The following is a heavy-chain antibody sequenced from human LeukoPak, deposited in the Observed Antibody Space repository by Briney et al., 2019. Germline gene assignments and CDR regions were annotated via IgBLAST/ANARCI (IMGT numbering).Heavy chain of an antibody. CDR2: ISSSGSTI. CDR3: ARGRMDRGFGYYYYGMDV. V-gene: IGHV3-11*01. Sequence: GGSLRLSCAASGITFSDYYMSWIRQAPGKGLEWVSYISSSGSTIYYADSVKGRFAISRDNAKNSLYLQMNSLRAEDTAVYYCARGRMDRGFGYYYYGMDVWGQGTTVTVSS. D-gene: IGHD3-10*01. J-gene: IGHJ6*02. CDR1: GITFSDYY.